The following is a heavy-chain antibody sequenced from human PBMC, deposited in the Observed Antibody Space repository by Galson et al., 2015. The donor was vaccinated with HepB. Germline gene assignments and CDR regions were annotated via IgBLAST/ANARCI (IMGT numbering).Heavy chain of an antibody. J-gene: IGHJ6*02. D-gene: IGHD5-12*01. CDR2: ISAYNGYT. Sequence: SVKVSCKASGYTFTSYGISWVRQAPGQGLEWMGCISAYNGYTKYAQKLQGRVTMTTDTSTSTAYMELRSLSSDDTAVYYCARNGDSGYDSDYYYYYGMDVGGQGTTVTVSS. CDR3: ARNGDSGYDSDYYYYYGMDV. CDR1: GYTFTSYG. V-gene: IGHV1-18*04.